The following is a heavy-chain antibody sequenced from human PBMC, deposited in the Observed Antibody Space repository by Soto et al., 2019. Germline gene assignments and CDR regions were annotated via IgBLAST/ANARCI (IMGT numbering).Heavy chain of an antibody. CDR1: GGSFSGYY. CDR3: GRGLSFSGYYYYMDV. CDR2: TNPGGST. V-gene: IGHV4-34*01. D-gene: IGHD3-3*02. Sequence: SETLSLTCAVYGGSFSGYYWSWIRQPPGKGLEWIGETNPGGSTNYNPSLKSRVTISVDTSKNQFSLKLSSVTAADTAVYYCGRGLSFSGYYYYMDVWGKGNRVTVSS. J-gene: IGHJ6*03.